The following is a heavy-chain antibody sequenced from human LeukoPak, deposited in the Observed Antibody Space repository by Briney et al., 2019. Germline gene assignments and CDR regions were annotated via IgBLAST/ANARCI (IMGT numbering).Heavy chain of an antibody. CDR3: ATVRDIVVGGGPYYFDY. CDR2: INPHNGDT. V-gene: IGHV1-2*02. J-gene: IGHJ4*02. D-gene: IGHD2-15*01. Sequence: ASVKVSCKASGYTFTGYYIHWVRQAPGQGLEWMGWINPHNGDTNYAQKFQGRVTMTRDTSITTAYMELSRLKSDDTAVYYCATVRDIVVGGGPYYFDYWGQGTLVTVSS. CDR1: GYTFTGYY.